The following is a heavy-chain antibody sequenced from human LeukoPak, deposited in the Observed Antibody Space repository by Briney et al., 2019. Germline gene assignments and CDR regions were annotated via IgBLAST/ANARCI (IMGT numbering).Heavy chain of an antibody. CDR2: INHSGST. Sequence: SETLSLTCAVYGGSFSGYYWSWIRQPPGKGLEWIGEINHSGSTNYNPSLKSRVTISVDTSKNQFSLKLSSVTAADTAVYYYARRQNYGDYLFDYWGQGTLVTVSS. CDR1: GGSFSGYY. D-gene: IGHD4-17*01. V-gene: IGHV4-34*01. CDR3: ARRQNYGDYLFDY. J-gene: IGHJ4*02.